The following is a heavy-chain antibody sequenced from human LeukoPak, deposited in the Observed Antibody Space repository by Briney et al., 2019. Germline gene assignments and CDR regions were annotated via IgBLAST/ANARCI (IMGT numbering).Heavy chain of an antibody. CDR1: GGTFSRCA. D-gene: IGHD6-19*01. J-gene: IGHJ4*02. CDR2: IIPIFGTA. V-gene: IGHV1-69*13. Sequence: GASVKVSCKASGGTFSRCAISWGRQAPGKGLEWRGGIIPIFGTANYAQKFQGRVTITADESTSTAYMELSSLRSEDTAVYYCARQNKAVAGTYDYWGQGTLVTVSS. CDR3: ARQNKAVAGTYDY.